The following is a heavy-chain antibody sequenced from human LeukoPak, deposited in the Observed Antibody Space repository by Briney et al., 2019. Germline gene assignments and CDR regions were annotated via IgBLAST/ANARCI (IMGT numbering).Heavy chain of an antibody. CDR3: ARETYDFWSGYYFDY. CDR2: INHSGGT. Sequence: SETLSLTCAVYGGSFSGYYWSWIRQPPGKGLEWIGEINHSGGTNYNPSLKSRVTISVDTSKNQFSLKLSSVTAADTAVYYCARETYDFWSGYYFDYWGQGTLVTVSS. J-gene: IGHJ4*02. CDR1: GGSFSGYY. V-gene: IGHV4-34*01. D-gene: IGHD3-3*01.